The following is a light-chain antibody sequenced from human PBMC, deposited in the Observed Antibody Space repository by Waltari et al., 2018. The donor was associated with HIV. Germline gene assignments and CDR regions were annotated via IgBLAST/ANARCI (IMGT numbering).Light chain of an antibody. V-gene: IGKV1-6*01. Sequence: AIQMTQSPSSLSASVGDRVTITCRASQGIRNDLSWYQQKPGRAPNLLIYDASSLQSGVSSRFSGSGSGTDFTLTISSLQPEDSATYYCLQDDSYPLTFGGGTKVEIK. CDR1: QGIRND. CDR3: LQDDSYPLT. CDR2: DAS. J-gene: IGKJ4*01.